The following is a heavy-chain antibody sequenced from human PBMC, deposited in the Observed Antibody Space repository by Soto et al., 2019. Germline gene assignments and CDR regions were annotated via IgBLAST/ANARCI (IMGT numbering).Heavy chain of an antibody. CDR1: GFTCSSYA. CDR3: AKAQYSTGYYHYYGTHV. J-gene: IGHJ6*02. CDR2: ISGSGGST. V-gene: IGHV3-23*01. D-gene: IGHD4-4*01. Sequence: GGSLRLSCAASGFTCSSYAMSWVRQAPGKGLEWASAISGSGGSTYYADSVKGRFTISRDNSKNTLYLQMNSLRAEDTAVYYCAKAQYSTGYYHYYGTHVWGQGTTVSVSS.